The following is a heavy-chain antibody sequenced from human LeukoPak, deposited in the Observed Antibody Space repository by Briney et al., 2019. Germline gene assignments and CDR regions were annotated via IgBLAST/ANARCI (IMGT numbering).Heavy chain of an antibody. V-gene: IGHV4-34*01. Sequence: PSETLSLTCAVYGGSFSGYYWSWIRQPPGKGLEWIGEINYSGSTNYNPSLKSRVTISVDTSKNQFSLKLSSVTAADTAVYYCASTCSSTSCYRKGRYWSDPWGQGTLVTVSS. CDR3: ASTCSSTSCYRKGRYWSDP. CDR1: GGSFSGYY. D-gene: IGHD2-2*02. J-gene: IGHJ5*02. CDR2: INYSGST.